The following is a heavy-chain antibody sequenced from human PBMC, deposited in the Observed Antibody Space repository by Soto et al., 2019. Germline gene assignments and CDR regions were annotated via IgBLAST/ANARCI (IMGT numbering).Heavy chain of an antibody. D-gene: IGHD3-10*01. V-gene: IGHV3-33*01. CDR1: AFIFKDYG. CDR2: VWQDGSHE. J-gene: IGHJ5*02. Sequence: QVQLEASGGGVVQPGRSLRLSCAASAFIFKDYGMHWVRQAPGKGLEWVAFVWQDGSHEYYADSVKGRFTISRDNSKSTLYLQMNSLRAEDTAIYYCATDHHSGRNSNWFDPWGQGTLVTVSS. CDR3: ATDHHSGRNSNWFDP.